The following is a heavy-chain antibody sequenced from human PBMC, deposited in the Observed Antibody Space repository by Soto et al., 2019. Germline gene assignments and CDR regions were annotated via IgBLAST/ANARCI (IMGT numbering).Heavy chain of an antibody. J-gene: IGHJ5*02. CDR1: GFTFSDYY. V-gene: IGHV3-11*01. D-gene: IGHD6-25*01. CDR3: ARGGSGWTRGGWLGP. CDR2: ISDSGSTI. Sequence: QMQLVQSGGGLVKPGGSLTLSCKASGFTFSDYYMIWVRQTPGKGLEWRSYISDSGSTIYYADSVRARFTIFRENAANSVYLQLDGLTDGDTAFYYCARGGSGWTRGGWLGPWGQGSLVTVSS.